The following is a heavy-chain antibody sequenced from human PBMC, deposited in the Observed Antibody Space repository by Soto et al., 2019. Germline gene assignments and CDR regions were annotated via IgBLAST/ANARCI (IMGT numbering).Heavy chain of an antibody. V-gene: IGHV3-30-3*01. CDR2: VSYNANNR. J-gene: IGHJ4*02. CDR3: ARGQMAGLKNPGPFDN. CDR1: GFTLRSYG. Sequence: QVHLLESGGGVVQPGRSLRLSCAASGFTLRSYGMHWVRQAPGKRPEWVAVVSYNANNRDYADSVKGRLTISRDNSKNTVSLEMISLRVEDEAIYYCARGQMAGLKNPGPFDNWGQGTLVTVSS. D-gene: IGHD6-19*01.